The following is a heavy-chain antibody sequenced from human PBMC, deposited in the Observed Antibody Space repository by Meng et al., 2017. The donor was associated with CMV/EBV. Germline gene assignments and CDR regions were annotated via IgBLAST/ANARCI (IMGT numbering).Heavy chain of an antibody. D-gene: IGHD2-15*01. V-gene: IGHV4-59*01. CDR1: GGSISSYY. CDR3: ASKGYCSGGSCYSTYYYGMDV. J-gene: IGHJ6*02. Sequence: SETLSLTCTVSGGSISSYYWSWIRQPPGKGLKRIGYIYYSGSTNYNPSLKSRVTISVDTSKNQFSLKLSPVTAADTAVYYCASKGYCSGGSCYSTYYYGMDVWGQGTTVTVSS. CDR2: IYYSGST.